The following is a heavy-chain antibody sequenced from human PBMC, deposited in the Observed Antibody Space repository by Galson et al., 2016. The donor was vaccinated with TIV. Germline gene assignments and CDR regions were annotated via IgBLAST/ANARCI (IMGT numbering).Heavy chain of an antibody. CDR1: GFTVTDNY. Sequence: SLRLSCAASGFTVTDNYMTWVRQAPGKGLEWVSIIYSGGGTHYANSVKGRFTISRDKSKNTLYLQMNTLRPEDTAVYYCARERRHCGNECYLRYYFGMDVWGQGTTVTVSS. CDR3: ARERRHCGNECYLRYYFGMDV. J-gene: IGHJ6*02. CDR2: IYSGGGT. V-gene: IGHV3-66*02. D-gene: IGHD2-21*01.